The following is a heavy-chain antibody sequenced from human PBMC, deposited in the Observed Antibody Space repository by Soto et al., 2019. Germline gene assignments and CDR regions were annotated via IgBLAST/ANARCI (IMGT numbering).Heavy chain of an antibody. CDR3: ARSTHCYGSGSPPGRFDP. V-gene: IGHV4-39*01. CDR2: IYYSGST. D-gene: IGHD3-10*01. CDR1: GGSISSSSYY. J-gene: IGHJ5*02. Sequence: QLQLQESGPGLVKPSETLALTCTVYGGSISSSSYYWGWIRQPPVQGLVWIGSIYYSGSTYYNPSLRSRVTKSVDTSQHQYSLRLSSGTAAETALYYCARSTHCYGSGSPPGRFDPWGQGTLVTVSS.